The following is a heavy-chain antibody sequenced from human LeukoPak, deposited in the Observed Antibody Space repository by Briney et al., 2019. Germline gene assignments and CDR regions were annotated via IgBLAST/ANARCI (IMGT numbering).Heavy chain of an antibody. CDR2: ISGSSSYK. Sequence: PGGSLRLSCAASGFTFSRYSMNWVRQAPGKGLEWVSSISGSSSYKYYADSVKGRFTISRDNSKNTLYLQMNSLRAEDTAVFYCAKRDSSGSYYFDYWGQGTLVTVSS. J-gene: IGHJ4*02. D-gene: IGHD3-22*01. CDR1: GFTFSRYS. V-gene: IGHV3-21*04. CDR3: AKRDSSGSYYFDY.